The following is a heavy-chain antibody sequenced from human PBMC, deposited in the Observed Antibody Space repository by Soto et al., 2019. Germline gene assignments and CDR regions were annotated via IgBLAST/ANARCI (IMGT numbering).Heavy chain of an antibody. Sequence: QVQLQESGPGLVKPSETLSLTCTVSGGSLSSGSYSWSWIRQPPGKRLEWIGYIYYTGSSNYNPSLKSRVAISLDTSKNQFSLMVSSVAAADSAVYYCARGNVMLWYAMDVWGQGTTVTVAS. V-gene: IGHV4-61*01. CDR3: ARGNVMLWYAMDV. J-gene: IGHJ6*02. CDR1: GGSLSSGSYS. CDR2: IYYTGSS. D-gene: IGHD2-8*01.